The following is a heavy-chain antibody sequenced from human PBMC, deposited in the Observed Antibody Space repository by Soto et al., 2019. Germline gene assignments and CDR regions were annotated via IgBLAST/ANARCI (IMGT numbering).Heavy chain of an antibody. CDR2: FNPSGLST. J-gene: IGHJ4*02. V-gene: IGHV1-46*01. D-gene: IGHD6-19*01. CDR1: GSITNHH. CDR3: AKVTHRGPIAVAGPLGS. Sequence: QVHLVQSGAEVKKPGASVNVSCQASGSITNHHMHWVRQAPGQGLQGMGIFNPSGLSTTYAQKFQGRVTSTRDTSTSTVYMELSSLTSEDTAVYFCAKVTHRGPIAVAGPLGSWGQGTLVIVSS.